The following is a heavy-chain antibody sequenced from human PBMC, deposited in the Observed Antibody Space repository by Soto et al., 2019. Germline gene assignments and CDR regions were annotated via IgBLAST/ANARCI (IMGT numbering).Heavy chain of an antibody. J-gene: IGHJ4*02. D-gene: IGHD5-18*01. V-gene: IGHV3-30*18. CDR3: AKDRQLGSSLYYFDY. Sequence: QVQLVESGGGVGQHGRSLRLSCAASGFTFSSYGMHWVRQAPGKGLEWVAVISYHGSNKDYADSVKGRFTISRDNSKNTLYLQMNSLRGEDTAVYYCAKDRQLGSSLYYFDYWGQGTLVTVSS. CDR1: GFTFSSYG. CDR2: ISYHGSNK.